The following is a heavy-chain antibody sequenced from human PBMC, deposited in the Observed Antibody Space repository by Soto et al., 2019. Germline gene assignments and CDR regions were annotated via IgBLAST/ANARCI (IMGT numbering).Heavy chain of an antibody. CDR1: GGSISSYY. Sequence: QVQLQESGPGLVKPSETLSLTCTVSGGSISSYYWSWIRQPPGRGLEWIGYIYYTGSTNYNPSLKSRVTISVDTSKNQFSLKLSSVTAADTAVYYCATRTKIQLWDYYGLDVWGQGTTVTVSS. CDR2: IYYTGST. J-gene: IGHJ6*02. D-gene: IGHD5-18*01. CDR3: ATRTKIQLWDYYGLDV. V-gene: IGHV4-59*08.